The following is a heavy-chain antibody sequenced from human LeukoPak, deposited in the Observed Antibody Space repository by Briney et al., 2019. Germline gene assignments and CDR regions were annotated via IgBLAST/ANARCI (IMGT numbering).Heavy chain of an antibody. J-gene: IGHJ4*02. CDR1: GFTFSNYA. Sequence: GGSLRLSCAASGFTFSNYAMSWVRQAPGKGLEWVSAISGSGGSTYYADSVKGRFTISRDNSKNTLYLQMNGLRAEDTAVYYCAREYYYDSSGYCFDYWGQGTLVTVSS. V-gene: IGHV3-23*01. CDR3: AREYYYDSSGYCFDY. D-gene: IGHD3-22*01. CDR2: ISGSGGST.